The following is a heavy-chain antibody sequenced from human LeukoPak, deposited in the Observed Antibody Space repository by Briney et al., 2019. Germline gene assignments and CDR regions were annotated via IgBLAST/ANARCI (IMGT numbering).Heavy chain of an antibody. CDR3: AREVSSSSSPQFDY. J-gene: IGHJ4*02. CDR1: GYTFTSYY. Sequence: ASVKVSCKASGYTFTSYYMHWVRQAPGQGLEWMGGIIPIFGTANYAQQFQGRVTITADESTSTAYMELSSLRSEDTAVYYCAREVSSSSSPQFDYWGQGTLVTVSS. CDR2: IIPIFGTA. V-gene: IGHV1-69*13. D-gene: IGHD6-6*01.